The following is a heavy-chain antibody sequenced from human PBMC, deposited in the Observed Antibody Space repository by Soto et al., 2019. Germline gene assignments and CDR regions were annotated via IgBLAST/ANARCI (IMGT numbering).Heavy chain of an antibody. CDR1: GFTFSNAW. CDR2: IKSKTDGGTT. D-gene: IGHD6-19*01. V-gene: IGHV3-15*01. CDR3: TTGIAVAPDAFDI. J-gene: IGHJ3*02. Sequence: GALRLSCAASGFTFSNAWMSWVRQAPGKGLEWVGRIKSKTDGGTTDYAAPVKGRFTISRDDSKNTLYLQMNSLKTEDTAVYYCTTGIAVAPDAFDIWGQGTMVTVSS.